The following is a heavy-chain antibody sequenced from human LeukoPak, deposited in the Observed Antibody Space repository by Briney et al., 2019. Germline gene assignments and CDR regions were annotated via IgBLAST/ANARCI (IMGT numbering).Heavy chain of an antibody. V-gene: IGHV3-74*01. CDR1: GFTLSSYW. D-gene: IGHD4-23*01. Sequence: GGSLRLSCAASGFTLSSYWMHWVSQAPGKGLVWVSHINTDGSGTYYADSVKGRFTISRDNAKNTLYLQMNSLRAADTAVYFCAGDLDYGGHLWGQGTLVTVSS. CDR3: AGDLDYGGHL. CDR2: INTDGSGT. J-gene: IGHJ5*02.